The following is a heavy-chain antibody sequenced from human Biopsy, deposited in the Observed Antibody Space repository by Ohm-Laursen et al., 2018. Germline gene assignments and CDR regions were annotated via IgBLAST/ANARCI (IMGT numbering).Heavy chain of an antibody. CDR3: ARATNSTGWPYCYFYGMDV. Sequence: SETLSLTWTVSGGSISSDYWSWIRQTPGKGLEWIGYIYYSGSTNYNPSLKSRVTISVDTSKNQFSLRLNSVTAADTAVYYCARATNSTGWPYCYFYGMDVWGQGTTVTVSS. CDR2: IYYSGST. CDR1: GGSISSDY. V-gene: IGHV4-59*01. D-gene: IGHD2/OR15-2a*01. J-gene: IGHJ6*02.